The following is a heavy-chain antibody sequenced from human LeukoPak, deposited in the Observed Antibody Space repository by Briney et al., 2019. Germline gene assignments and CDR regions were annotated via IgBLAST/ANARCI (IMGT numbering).Heavy chain of an antibody. CDR1: GYTFTSYY. CDR2: INPSGGST. CDR3: ATKQGSIFGVVIPFDY. J-gene: IGHJ4*02. V-gene: IGHV1-46*01. Sequence: GASVKVSCKASGYTFTSYYMHWVRQAPGQGLEWMGIINPSGGSTSYAQKFQGRVTMTEDTSTDTAYMELSSLRSEDTAVYYCATKQGSIFGVVIPFDYWGQGTLVTVSS. D-gene: IGHD3-3*01.